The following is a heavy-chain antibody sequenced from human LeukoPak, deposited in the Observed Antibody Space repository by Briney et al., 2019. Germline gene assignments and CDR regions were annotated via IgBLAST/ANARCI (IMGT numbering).Heavy chain of an antibody. Sequence: SETLSLTCTVSGGSISSYYWSWIRQPAGKGLEWIGRIYTSGSTNYNPSLKSRVTMSVDTSKNQFSLKLSSVTAADTAVYYCARVRGPSGYYYYMDVWGKGTTVTVSS. CDR3: ARVRGPSGYYYYMDV. CDR2: IYTSGST. V-gene: IGHV4-4*07. D-gene: IGHD3-10*01. CDR1: GGSISSYY. J-gene: IGHJ6*03.